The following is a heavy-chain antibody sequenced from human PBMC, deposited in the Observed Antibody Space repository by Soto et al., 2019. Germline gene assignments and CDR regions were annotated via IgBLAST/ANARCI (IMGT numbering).Heavy chain of an antibody. J-gene: IGHJ6*02. CDR2: IIPIFGTA. CDR3: ASIREVATIGYYYYGMDV. Sequence: ASVKVSCKASGGTFSSYAISWVRQAPGQGLEWMGGIIPIFGTANYAQKFQGRVTITADESTSTAYMELSSLRSEDTAVYYCASIREVATIGYYYYGMDVWGQGTTVTVS. D-gene: IGHD5-12*01. V-gene: IGHV1-69*13. CDR1: GGTFSSYA.